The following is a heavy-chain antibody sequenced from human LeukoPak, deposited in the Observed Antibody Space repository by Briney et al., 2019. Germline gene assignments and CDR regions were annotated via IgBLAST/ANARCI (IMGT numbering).Heavy chain of an antibody. Sequence: RGSLRLSCAASGFTFSTYAMSWVRQAPGKGLEWVSAISGSGSSTYYADSVKGRFTISRDNSKNTLYLQMNSLRGEDTTIYYCAKGRSTSGWYVGADWGQGTLVTVSS. CDR2: ISGSGSST. CDR3: AKGRSTSGWYVGAD. V-gene: IGHV3-23*01. J-gene: IGHJ4*02. CDR1: GFTFSTYA. D-gene: IGHD6-19*01.